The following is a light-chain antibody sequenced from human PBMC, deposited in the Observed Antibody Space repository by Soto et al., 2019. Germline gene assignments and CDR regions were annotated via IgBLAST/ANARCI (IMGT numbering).Light chain of an antibody. V-gene: IGKV3-15*01. Sequence: ETVMTQSPATLSVSPGERATLSCRASQSVSSNLAWYQQKPGQAPRLLIYGASTRATGIPARFSGSGSGTESTLTISSLQSEDFAVYYCQQYNNWPLFGGGTKVDIK. CDR1: QSVSSN. CDR2: GAS. CDR3: QQYNNWPL. J-gene: IGKJ4*01.